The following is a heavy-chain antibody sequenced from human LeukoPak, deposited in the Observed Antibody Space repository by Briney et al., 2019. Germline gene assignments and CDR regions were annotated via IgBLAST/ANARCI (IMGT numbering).Heavy chain of an antibody. D-gene: IGHD2-21*01. CDR2: MYYRGTT. V-gene: IGHV4-39*02. Sequence: SETLALTCSVSGGSISSSSYYWGWIRRSPAKGLEWVGSMYYRGTTYENSSLKSRLTLSIDTSNNQFSLKLTSVTAADTAVYYCAREYSRSVVAGSRPDLWGQGLLVTVSS. CDR3: AREYSRSVVAGSRPDL. CDR1: GGSISSSSYY. J-gene: IGHJ4*02.